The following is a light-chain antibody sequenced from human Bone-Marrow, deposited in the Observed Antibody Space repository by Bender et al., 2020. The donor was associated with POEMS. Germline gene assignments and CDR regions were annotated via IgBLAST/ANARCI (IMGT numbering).Light chain of an antibody. CDR3: CSYAGSNTWV. Sequence: QSVLTQPPSASGTPGQRVTISCSGSSSNIGTNPVNWYQQHPGKVPKLMFFADTKRPSGVSNRFSGSKSGNTASLTISGLQAEDEADYYCCSYAGSNTWVFGGGTHLTVL. CDR1: SSNIGTNP. J-gene: IGLJ3*02. CDR2: ADT. V-gene: IGLV2-23*01.